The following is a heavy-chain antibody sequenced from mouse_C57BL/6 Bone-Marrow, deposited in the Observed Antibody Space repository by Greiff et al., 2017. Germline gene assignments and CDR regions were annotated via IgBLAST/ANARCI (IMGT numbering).Heavy chain of an antibody. J-gene: IGHJ4*01. CDR1: GYSITSGYY. V-gene: IGHV3-6*01. CDR2: ISYDGSN. Sequence: DVKLQESGPGLVKPSQSLSLTCSVTGYSITSGYYWNWIRQFPGNKLEWMGYISYDGSNNYNPSLKNRISITRDTSKNQFFLKLNSVTTEDTATYYCAREGEFITTVVANYAMDYWGQGTSVTVSS. CDR3: AREGEFITTVVANYAMDY. D-gene: IGHD1-1*01.